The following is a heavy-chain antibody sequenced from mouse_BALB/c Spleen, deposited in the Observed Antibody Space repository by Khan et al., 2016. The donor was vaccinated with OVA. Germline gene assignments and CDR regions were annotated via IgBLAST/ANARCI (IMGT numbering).Heavy chain of an antibody. CDR2: IYPGTDNT. Sequence: QVQLKQSGAELVRPGTSVKLSCKTSGYTFTSYWIHWVKQRSGQGLEWIARIYPGTDNTYYNETFKDKATLTADKSSSTAYLQLSSLKSEDSAVFFCAREEALYYFDYWGQGTTLTVSS. CDR1: GYTFTSYW. D-gene: IGHD3-2*02. J-gene: IGHJ2*01. CDR3: AREEALYYFDY. V-gene: IGHV1-76*01.